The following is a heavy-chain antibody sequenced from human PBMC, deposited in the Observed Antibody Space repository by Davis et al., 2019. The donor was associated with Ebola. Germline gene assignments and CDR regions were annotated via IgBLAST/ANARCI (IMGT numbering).Heavy chain of an antibody. J-gene: IGHJ6*02. V-gene: IGHV3-33*01. Sequence: PGGSLRLSCAASGFTFSSYGMHWVRQAPGKGLEWVAVIWYDGSNKYYADSVKGRFTISRDNSKNTLYLQMNSLRAEDTAVYYCARDLAARPGYYGMDVWGQGTTVTVSS. D-gene: IGHD6-6*01. CDR3: ARDLAARPGYYGMDV. CDR2: IWYDGSNK. CDR1: GFTFSSYG.